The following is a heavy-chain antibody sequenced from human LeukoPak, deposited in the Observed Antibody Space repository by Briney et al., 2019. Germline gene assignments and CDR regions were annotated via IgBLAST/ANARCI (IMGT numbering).Heavy chain of an antibody. D-gene: IGHD3-16*02. CDR3: AREGGIMITFGGVIEPYYFDY. CDR2: IDWDEDK. Sequence: SGPALVKPTQTLTLTCTFSGFSLSTSGMRVSWIRQPPGKALEGLARIDWDEDKFYSTSLKTRLTISKDTSKNQVVLTMTNMDPVDTATYYCAREGGIMITFGGVIEPYYFDYWGQGTLVTVSS. V-gene: IGHV2-70*04. CDR1: GFSLSTSGMR. J-gene: IGHJ4*02.